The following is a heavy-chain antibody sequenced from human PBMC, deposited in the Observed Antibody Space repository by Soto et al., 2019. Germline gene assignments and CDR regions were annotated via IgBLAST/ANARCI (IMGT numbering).Heavy chain of an antibody. J-gene: IGHJ6*02. CDR2: IIPMFGTA. CDR1: GGTFSSYI. V-gene: IGHV1-69*13. CDR3: ARERGVGTTRHYYYYGMDV. D-gene: IGHD2-15*01. Sequence: GASVKVSCKASGGTFSSYIINWVRQAPGQGLEWMGGIIPMFGTANYAQKFHGRVTLTADESTSTVYMELSSLRSEDTAVYYCARERGVGTTRHYYYYGMDVWGQGTTVTVSS.